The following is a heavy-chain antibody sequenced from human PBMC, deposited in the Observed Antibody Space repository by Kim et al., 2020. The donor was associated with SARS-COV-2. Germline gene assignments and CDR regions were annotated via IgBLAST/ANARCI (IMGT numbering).Heavy chain of an antibody. CDR1: GGSFSGYY. CDR2: INHSGST. CDR3: ARGGRGRNYDFWSGSRRYYYYYYMDV. D-gene: IGHD3-3*01. V-gene: IGHV4-34*01. J-gene: IGHJ6*03. Sequence: SETLSLTCAVYGGSFSGYYWSWIRQPPGKGLEWIGEINHSGSTNYNPSLKSRVTISVDTSKNQFSLKLSSVTAADTAVYYCARGGRGRNYDFWSGSRRYYYYYYMDVWGKGTTVTVSS.